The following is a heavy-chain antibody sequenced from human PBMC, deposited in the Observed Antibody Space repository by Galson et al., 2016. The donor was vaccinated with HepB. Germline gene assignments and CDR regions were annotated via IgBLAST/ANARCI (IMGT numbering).Heavy chain of an antibody. CDR1: GYSVSSGYY. CDR3: ASQSYYYDSSGPISPDYFDF. D-gene: IGHD3-22*01. V-gene: IGHV4-38-2*02. CDR2: MYHSGSS. J-gene: IGHJ4*02. Sequence: SETLSLTCTVSGYSVSSGYYWAWIRQPPGRGLEWIGSMYHSGSSYYNPSLKSRVTISVDTSRNQFSLKLISVTAADTAVYYCASQSYYYDSSGPISPDYFDFWGQGTLVSVSS.